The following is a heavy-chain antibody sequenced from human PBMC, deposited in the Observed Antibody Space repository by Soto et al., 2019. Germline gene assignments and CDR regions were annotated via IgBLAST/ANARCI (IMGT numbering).Heavy chain of an antibody. CDR1: GYTFTSYG. CDR3: ARAPTYYYDSSGRDV. J-gene: IGHJ6*02. V-gene: IGHV1-18*04. CDR2: ISAYNGNT. Sequence: ASVKVSCKASGYTFTSYGISWVRQAPGQGLEWMGWISAYNGNTNYAQKLQGRVTMTTDTSTSTAYMELRSLGSDDTAVYYCARAPTYYYDSSGRDVWGQGTTVTVSS. D-gene: IGHD3-22*01.